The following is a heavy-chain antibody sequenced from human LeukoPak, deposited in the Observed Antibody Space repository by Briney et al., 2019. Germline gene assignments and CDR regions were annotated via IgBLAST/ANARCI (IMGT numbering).Heavy chain of an antibody. V-gene: IGHV5-51*01. CDR2: IYPGDSYT. CDR3: ARHPNGHRGYSYGYLGY. D-gene: IGHD5-18*01. Sequence: KVGESLKISCKGSGYSFTSYWIGWVRQMPGKGLEWMGIIYPGDSYTRYSPSFQDQVTISADKSISTAYLQWSSLKASDTAMYYCARHPNGHRGYSYGYLGYWGQGTLVTVSS. CDR1: GYSFTSYW. J-gene: IGHJ4*02.